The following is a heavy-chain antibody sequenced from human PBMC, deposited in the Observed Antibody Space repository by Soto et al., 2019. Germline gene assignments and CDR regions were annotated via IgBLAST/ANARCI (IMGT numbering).Heavy chain of an antibody. Sequence: EVQLLESGGGLVQPGGSLRLSCADSGFTFSSYAMTWVRQAPGKGLEWVSAISASGGTTYYADSVKGRFTISRDNSKNTLYLQMNSLRAEDTALYYCAKDRAATGTANWFDPWGQGALVTVSS. D-gene: IGHD6-13*01. V-gene: IGHV3-23*01. CDR3: AKDRAATGTANWFDP. J-gene: IGHJ5*02. CDR2: ISASGGTT. CDR1: GFTFSSYA.